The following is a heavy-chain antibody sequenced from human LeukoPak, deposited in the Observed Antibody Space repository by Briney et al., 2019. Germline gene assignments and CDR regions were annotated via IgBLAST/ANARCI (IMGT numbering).Heavy chain of an antibody. D-gene: IGHD3-3*01. J-gene: IGHJ4*02. V-gene: IGHV3-9*01. CDR1: GFTFDDYA. Sequence: GGALRLSCAASGFTFDDYAMHWGRQAPGKGLEWVSGISWNSGSIGYADSVKGRFTISRDNAKNSLYLQMNSLRAEDTALYYCAKDIATDFWSGYYDYWGQGTLVTVSS. CDR3: AKDIATDFWSGYYDY. CDR2: ISWNSGSI.